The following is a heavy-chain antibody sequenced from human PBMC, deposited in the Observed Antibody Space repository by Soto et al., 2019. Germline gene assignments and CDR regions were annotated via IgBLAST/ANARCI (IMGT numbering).Heavy chain of an antibody. CDR3: ARGSGYFAY. Sequence: PGGSLRLSCAASGFTFSDFYMSWIRLAPGKGLQWISYISSSGDTMHYADSVKGRFSISRDNAKNSLYLQMNSLRADDTAVYYCARGSGYFAYWGQGALVTVSS. CDR2: ISSSGDTM. V-gene: IGHV3-11*01. CDR1: GFTFSDFY. J-gene: IGHJ4*02.